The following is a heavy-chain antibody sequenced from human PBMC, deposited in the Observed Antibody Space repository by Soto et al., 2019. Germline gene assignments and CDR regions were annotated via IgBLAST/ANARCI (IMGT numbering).Heavy chain of an antibody. V-gene: IGHV4-34*01. Sequence: QVQLQQWGAGLLKPSETLSLTCAVYGGSFSGYYWSWIRQPPGKGLEWIGEINHSGSTNYNPSLKSRVTISVDTSKNQFSLKLSSVTAADTAVYYCARGQQCLVHNYYYGMDVWGQGTTVTVSS. CDR2: INHSGST. J-gene: IGHJ6*02. CDR3: ARGQQCLVHNYYYGMDV. D-gene: IGHD6-19*01. CDR1: GGSFSGYY.